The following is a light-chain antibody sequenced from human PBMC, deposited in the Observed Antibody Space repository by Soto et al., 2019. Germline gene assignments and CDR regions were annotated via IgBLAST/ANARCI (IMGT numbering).Light chain of an antibody. Sequence: EIVLTQSPGTLSLSPGERATLSCRASQSVSVNSLAWYQQKGGQAPRLLIYAASTRATGVTDRFSGTGSGTDFALTISRLETDDSAVYYCQQYAGSPLTFGPGTRVDIK. CDR3: QQYAGSPLT. CDR2: AAS. CDR1: QSVSVNS. J-gene: IGKJ3*01. V-gene: IGKV3-20*01.